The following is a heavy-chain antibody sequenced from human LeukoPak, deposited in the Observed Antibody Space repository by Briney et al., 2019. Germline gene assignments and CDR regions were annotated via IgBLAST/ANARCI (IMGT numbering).Heavy chain of an antibody. Sequence: SETLSLTCTVSGGSISSYYWSWIRQPPGKGLEWIGYIYYSGSTNYNPSLKSRVTISVDTSKNQFSLKLSSVTAADTAVYYCARVGYCSGNGCYYRYFDYWGQGTLVTVSS. CDR3: ARVGYCSGNGCYYRYFDY. V-gene: IGHV4-59*08. CDR2: IYYSGST. CDR1: GGSISSYY. J-gene: IGHJ4*02. D-gene: IGHD2-15*01.